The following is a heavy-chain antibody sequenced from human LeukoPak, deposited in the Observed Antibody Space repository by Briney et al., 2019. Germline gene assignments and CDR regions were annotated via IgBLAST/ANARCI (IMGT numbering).Heavy chain of an antibody. CDR1: GYIFTDYY. CDR3: AQDNPDDY. V-gene: IGHV1-2*02. CDR2: INPQTGGI. J-gene: IGHJ4*02. Sequence: ASVKVSCKASGYIFTDYYLHWVRQAPGQGLEWMGWINPQTGGIKYAQQFQGRVTMTRDTSISTAYMELNRLTSDDTAVYYCAQDNPDDYWGQGTLVTVSS. D-gene: IGHD1-14*01.